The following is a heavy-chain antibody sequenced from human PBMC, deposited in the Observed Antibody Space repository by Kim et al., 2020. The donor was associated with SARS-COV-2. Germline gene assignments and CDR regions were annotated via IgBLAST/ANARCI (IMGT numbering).Heavy chain of an antibody. CDR3: ARGVAGTESIRWFDP. D-gene: IGHD6-19*01. V-gene: IGHV3-13*04. Sequence: GGSLRLSCAASGFTFSSYDMHWVRQATGKGLEWVSAIGTAGDTYYPGSVKGRFTISRENAKNSLYLQMNSLRAGDTAVYYCARGVAGTESIRWFDPWGQGTLVTVSS. CDR1: GFTFSSYD. J-gene: IGHJ5*02. CDR2: IGTAGDT.